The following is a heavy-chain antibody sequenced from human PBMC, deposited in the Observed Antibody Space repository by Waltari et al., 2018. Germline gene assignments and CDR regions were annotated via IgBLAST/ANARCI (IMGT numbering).Heavy chain of an antibody. CDR1: GYTFTDYY. V-gene: IGHV1-69-2*01. J-gene: IGHJ6*02. D-gene: IGHD1-1*01. CDR2: VEPKDGET. CDR3: ATEEPRPNRASYYYYGMDV. Sequence: EVQLVQSGAEVKKPGATVKISCKVSGYTFTDYYMHWVQQAPGKGLEWMGLVEPKDGETIYAEKCQGRVTITADTSTDTAYMELSSLRSEDTAVYYCATEEPRPNRASYYYYGMDVWGQGTTVTVSS.